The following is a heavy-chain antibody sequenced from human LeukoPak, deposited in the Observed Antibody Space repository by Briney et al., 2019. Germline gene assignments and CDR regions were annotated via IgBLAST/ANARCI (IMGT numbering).Heavy chain of an antibody. Sequence: ASVKVSCKASGYTFTGYYMHWVRQAPGQGLEWMGWINPNSGGTNYAQKFQGRVTMTRDTSISTAYMELSRLRSDDTAVYYCARDLPNDIVVFDYWGQGTLVTVSS. CDR1: GYTFTGYY. CDR2: INPNSGGT. CDR3: ARDLPNDIVVFDY. J-gene: IGHJ4*02. V-gene: IGHV1-2*02. D-gene: IGHD2-2*01.